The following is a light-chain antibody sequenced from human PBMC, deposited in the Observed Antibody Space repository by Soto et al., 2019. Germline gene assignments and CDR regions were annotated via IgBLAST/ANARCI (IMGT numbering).Light chain of an antibody. CDR2: VSS. CDR1: RSLLHSNGYDY. Sequence: DMVMTQSPLFLPVTPGEPASISCRSSRSLLHSNGYDYLDWYLQKPGQSPQLLMYVSSNRASGVPDRFSGSGSGTDFTLKISRVEAEDVGVYYCMQGLQIPYTFGQGTKLEIK. V-gene: IGKV2-28*01. J-gene: IGKJ2*01. CDR3: MQGLQIPYT.